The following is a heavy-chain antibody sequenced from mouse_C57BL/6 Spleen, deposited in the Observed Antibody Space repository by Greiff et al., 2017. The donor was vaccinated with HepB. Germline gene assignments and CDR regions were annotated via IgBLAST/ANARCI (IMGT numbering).Heavy chain of an antibody. V-gene: IGHV1-82*01. CDR2: IYPGDGDT. CDR1: GYAFSSSW. J-gene: IGHJ4*01. Sequence: VKLQESGPELVKPGASVKISCKASGYAFSSSWMNWVKQRPGKGLEWIGRIYPGDGDTNYNGKFKGKATLTADKSSSTAYMQLSSLTSEDSAVYFCARDDSNYYAMDYWGQGTSVTVSS. CDR3: ARDDSNYYAMDY.